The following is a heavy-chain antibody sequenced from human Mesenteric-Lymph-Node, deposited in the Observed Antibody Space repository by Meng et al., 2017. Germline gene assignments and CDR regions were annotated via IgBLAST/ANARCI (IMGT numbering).Heavy chain of an antibody. CDR2: IGHSGFT. J-gene: IGHJ5*02. CDR3: VRSSAWVRTGFDP. V-gene: IGHV4-39*01. Sequence: QPQRQESGPGLLKPSGTLSLTCAVNGGSLSGAYWGWIRQPPGKGLEWIGSIGHSGFTYYTPSLKSRVTVSIDTSRNQFSLWLTSVTAADTAVYYCVRSSAWVRTGFDPWGQGTLVTVSS. D-gene: IGHD6-19*01. CDR1: GGSLSGAY.